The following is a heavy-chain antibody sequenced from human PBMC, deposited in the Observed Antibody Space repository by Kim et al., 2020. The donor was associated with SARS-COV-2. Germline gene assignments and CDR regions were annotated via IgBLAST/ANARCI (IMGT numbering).Heavy chain of an antibody. Sequence: ASVKVSCKASGYTFTNYYMHWVRQAPGQGPEWMGIINPSGGSATYAQKFQGRVTMTRDTSTSTVYMELSSLRSEDTAVYYCAREGYNYGSGEGNRFDYWGQGTLVTVSS. CDR2: INPSGGSA. J-gene: IGHJ4*02. D-gene: IGHD3-10*01. V-gene: IGHV1-46*01. CDR3: AREGYNYGSGEGNRFDY. CDR1: GYTFTNYY.